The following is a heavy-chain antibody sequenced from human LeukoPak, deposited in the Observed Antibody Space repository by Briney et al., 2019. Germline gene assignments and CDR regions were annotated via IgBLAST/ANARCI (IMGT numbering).Heavy chain of an antibody. V-gene: IGHV3-23*01. CDR1: GFTFSSYA. D-gene: IGHD6-19*01. CDR3: AKDGYRGIAVALIYFDY. CDR2: ISGSGGST. Sequence: PGGSLRLSCAASGFTFSSYAMSWVRQAPGKGLEWVSAISGSGGSTYYADSVKGRFTISRDNSKNTLYLQMNSLRAQDTAVYYCAKDGYRGIAVALIYFDYWGQGTLVTVSS. J-gene: IGHJ4*02.